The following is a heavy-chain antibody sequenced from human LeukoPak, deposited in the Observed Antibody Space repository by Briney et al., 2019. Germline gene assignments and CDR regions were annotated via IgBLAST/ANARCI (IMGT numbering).Heavy chain of an antibody. Sequence: PGGSLRLSCAAPGFTFSSNWMSWVRQAPRKGLEWVANIKQDGSEKYYVDSVKGRFTISRDNAKNSLYLQMNSLRAEDTAVYYCARDWDYLDYWGQGTLVTVSS. CDR1: GFTFSSNW. J-gene: IGHJ4*02. CDR2: IKQDGSEK. D-gene: IGHD3-16*01. V-gene: IGHV3-7*05. CDR3: ARDWDYLDY.